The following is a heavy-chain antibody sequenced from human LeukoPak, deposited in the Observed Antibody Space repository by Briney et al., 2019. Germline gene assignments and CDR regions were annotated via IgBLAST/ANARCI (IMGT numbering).Heavy chain of an antibody. CDR1: GGFISSDY. Sequence: SETLSLTCTVSGGFISSDYWSWIRQPPGKGLEWIGYVYYGGNTDYNPSLKSRVTISVDTSKSQFSLKLSSVTAADTAVYYCARAAVTTSRYFQHWGQGTLVTVSS. J-gene: IGHJ1*01. CDR3: ARAAVTTSRYFQH. V-gene: IGHV4-59*01. D-gene: IGHD4-17*01. CDR2: VYYGGNT.